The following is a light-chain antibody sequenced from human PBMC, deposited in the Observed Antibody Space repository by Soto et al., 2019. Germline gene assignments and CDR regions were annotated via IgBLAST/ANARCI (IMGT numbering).Light chain of an antibody. CDR2: WAS. J-gene: IGKJ1*01. CDR1: QSVLLSSQNKNC. CDR3: HQYCTIPRT. Sequence: DIVVTQSPESLAVSLGERVTINCKSTQSVLLSSQNKNCITWYQQKPGQPPKVLIYWASTRNSGVPDRFSGSGSGTDFTLTISSLQAEDVAVYYCHQYCTIPRTFGQGTKVEIK. V-gene: IGKV4-1*01.